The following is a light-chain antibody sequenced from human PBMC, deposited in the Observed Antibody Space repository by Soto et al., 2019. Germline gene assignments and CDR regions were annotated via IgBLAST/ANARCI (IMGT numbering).Light chain of an antibody. CDR1: KLGDKY. CDR2: QDS. J-gene: IGLJ2*01. V-gene: IGLV3-1*01. Sequence: SYELTQPPSVSVSPGQTASITCSGDKLGDKYACWYQQKPGQSPVLVIYQDSKRPSGIPERFSGSTSGNTATLTISGTQAMDEADYYCQAWDSGTGVVFGGGTKLTVL. CDR3: QAWDSGTGVV.